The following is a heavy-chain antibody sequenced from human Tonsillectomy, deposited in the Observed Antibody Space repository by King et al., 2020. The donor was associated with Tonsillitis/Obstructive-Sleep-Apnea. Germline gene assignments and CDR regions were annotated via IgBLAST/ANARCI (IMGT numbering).Heavy chain of an antibody. J-gene: IGHJ5*02. CDR1: GDTFTSYA. D-gene: IGHD1-26*01. CDR2: NCAYNGDT. CDR3: ARVSAFAWELLPVDP. Sequence: VQLVESGAEVKKPGASVKVSCKAPGDTFTSYAIIWVRQAPGQGIEWMGWNCAYNGDTNYAQKLQGRVTMTTDTSTTTAYMQLRSLRSDDTAVYYCARVSAFAWELLPVDPWGQGTLVTVSS. V-gene: IGHV1-18*01.